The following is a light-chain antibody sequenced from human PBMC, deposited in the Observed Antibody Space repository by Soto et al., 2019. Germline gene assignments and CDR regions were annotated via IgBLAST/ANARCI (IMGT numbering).Light chain of an antibody. J-gene: IGKJ5*01. CDR1: ESVSSN. V-gene: IGKV3-15*01. CDR3: QQYNSWPPIT. Sequence: VMTQSPATLSVSPGEGATLSCRASESVSSNLAWYQQRPGQAPRLVIYGASTRATGIPARFSGGGSGTEFTLTISSLQSEDFAVYYCQQYNSWPPITFGQGTRLEI. CDR2: GAS.